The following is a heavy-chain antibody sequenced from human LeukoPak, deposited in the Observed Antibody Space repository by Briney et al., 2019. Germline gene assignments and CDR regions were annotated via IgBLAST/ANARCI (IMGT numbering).Heavy chain of an antibody. CDR3: ARSSVAAAGYFDY. CDR1: GVSISSGGYS. Sequence: SETLSLTCAVSGVSISSGGYSWSWIRQPPGKGLEWIGYIYHSGGTYYNPSLKSRVTISVDRSKNQFSLKLSSVTAADTAVYYCARSSVAAAGYFDYWGQGTLVTVSS. D-gene: IGHD6-13*01. J-gene: IGHJ4*02. V-gene: IGHV4-30-2*01. CDR2: IYHSGGT.